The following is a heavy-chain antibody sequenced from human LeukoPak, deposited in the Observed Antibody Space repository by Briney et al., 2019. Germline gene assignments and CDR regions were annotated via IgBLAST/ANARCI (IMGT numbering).Heavy chain of an antibody. V-gene: IGHV1-2*02. J-gene: IGHJ5*02. Sequence: ASVKVSCKASGYTFTGYYIHWVRQAPGQGLEWMGWINPNSGGTNYAQKFQGRVTMTRDTSISTAYMELSRLRSDDTAVYYCAREGYSMVRGDGRFDPWGQGTLVTVSS. CDR3: AREGYSMVRGDGRFDP. CDR1: GYTFTGYY. D-gene: IGHD3-10*01. CDR2: INPNSGGT.